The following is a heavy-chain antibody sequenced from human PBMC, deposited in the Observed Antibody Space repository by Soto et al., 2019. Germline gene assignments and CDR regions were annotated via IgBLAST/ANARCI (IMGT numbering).Heavy chain of an antibody. CDR3: ARRSPSVYYYYGMDV. V-gene: IGHV1-8*01. Sequence: ASVKVSCKASGYTFTSYDINWVRQAPGQGLEWMGWMNPNSGNTGYAQKFQGRVTMTRNTSISTAYMELSSLRSEDTAVYYCARRSPSVYYYYGMDVWGQGTTVTVSS. CDR1: GYTFTSYD. CDR2: MNPNSGNT. D-gene: IGHD1-26*01. J-gene: IGHJ6*02.